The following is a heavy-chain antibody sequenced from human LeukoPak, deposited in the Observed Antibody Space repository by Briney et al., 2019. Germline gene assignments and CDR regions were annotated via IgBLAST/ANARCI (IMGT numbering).Heavy chain of an antibody. V-gene: IGHV3-23*01. D-gene: IGHD6-13*01. Sequence: GRSLRLSCAASGFTFSNYAMNCVSQPPREWLEWVSAINGNGGRTTYAGSVKGRLTLSRDNSKNTLYLQVNSLRVEDTAVYYCAKYRSAWSFDYWGQGTLVTVSS. CDR1: GFTFSNYA. J-gene: IGHJ4*02. CDR2: INGNGGRT. CDR3: AKYRSAWSFDY.